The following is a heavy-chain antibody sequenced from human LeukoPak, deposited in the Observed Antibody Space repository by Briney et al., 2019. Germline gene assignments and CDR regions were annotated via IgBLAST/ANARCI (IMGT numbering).Heavy chain of an antibody. CDR1: GYSISSGYY. Sequence: SETLSLTCTVSGYSISSGYYWGWIRQPPGKGLEWIGSIYHSGSTYYNPSLKSRVTISVDTSKNQFSLKLSSVTAADTAVYYCARGVVVVPAAINWFDPWGQGTLVTVSS. D-gene: IGHD2-2*01. CDR3: ARGVVVVPAAINWFDP. J-gene: IGHJ5*02. V-gene: IGHV4-38-2*02. CDR2: IYHSGST.